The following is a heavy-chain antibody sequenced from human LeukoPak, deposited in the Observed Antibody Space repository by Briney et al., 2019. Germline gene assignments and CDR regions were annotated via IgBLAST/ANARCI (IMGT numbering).Heavy chain of an antibody. Sequence: SETLSLTCTVSGGSISSTSYYWGWIRQPPGKGLEWIGSIYYSGSTYYNPSLKSRVTISVDTSKNQFSLKLSSVTAADTAVYYCAREGGSTTVTGDPYGMDVWGQGTTVTVSS. V-gene: IGHV4-39*02. D-gene: IGHD4-4*01. CDR1: GGSISSTSYY. CDR2: IYYSGST. J-gene: IGHJ6*02. CDR3: AREGGSTTVTGDPYGMDV.